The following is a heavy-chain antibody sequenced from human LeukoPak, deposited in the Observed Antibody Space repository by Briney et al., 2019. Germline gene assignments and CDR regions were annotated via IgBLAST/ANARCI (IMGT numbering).Heavy chain of an antibody. CDR3: ARNGEQWLVRLPSDY. Sequence: ASVKVSCKASGGTFSSYAMHWVRQAPGQRLEWMGWVNAGNGNTKYSQKFQGRVTITRDTSASTAYMELSSLRSEDAAVYYCARNGEQWLVRLPSDYWGQGTLVTVSS. CDR1: GGTFSSYA. CDR2: VNAGNGNT. V-gene: IGHV1-3*01. J-gene: IGHJ4*02. D-gene: IGHD6-19*01.